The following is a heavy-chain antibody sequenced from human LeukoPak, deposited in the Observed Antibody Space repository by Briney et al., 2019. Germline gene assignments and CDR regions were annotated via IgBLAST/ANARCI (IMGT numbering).Heavy chain of an antibody. CDR1: GGSISSYY. Sequence: SETLSLTCTVSGGSISSYYWSWIRQPPGKGLEWIGYIYYSGSTNYNPSLKSRVTISVDTSKNQFSLKLSSVTAADTAVYYCARGRYYYATREYYFDYWGQGTLVTVSS. J-gene: IGHJ4*02. CDR3: ARGRYYYATREYYFDY. V-gene: IGHV4-59*01. CDR2: IYYSGST. D-gene: IGHD3-10*01.